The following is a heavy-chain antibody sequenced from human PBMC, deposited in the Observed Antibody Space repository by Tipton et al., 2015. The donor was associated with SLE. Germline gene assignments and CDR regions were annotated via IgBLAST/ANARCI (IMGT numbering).Heavy chain of an antibody. CDR3: ARENYAESRGI. CDR2: INNSGNT. Sequence: TLSLTCTVSGGSISSYDWSWIRQPAGKGLEWIGRINNSGNTNYNSSLKSRVTMSVDTSKRQFSLKLSSVTAADTAVYYCARENYAESRGIWGQGTMVTVSS. J-gene: IGHJ3*02. V-gene: IGHV4-4*07. D-gene: IGHD3-16*01. CDR1: GGSISSYD.